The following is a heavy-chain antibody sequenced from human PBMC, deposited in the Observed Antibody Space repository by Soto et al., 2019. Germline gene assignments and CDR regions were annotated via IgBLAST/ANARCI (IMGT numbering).Heavy chain of an antibody. CDR2: SYHSGST. CDR3: ARARPAHGWIKFDY. CDR1: SGSISSSNW. V-gene: IGHV4-4*02. D-gene: IGHD6-19*01. Sequence: QVQLQESGPGLVKPSGTLSLTCAVSSGSISSSNWWSWVRQPPGKGLEWIGESYHSGSTNYNPSLRSRVTISVDKSKNQFSLKLSSVTAADTAVYYCARARPAHGWIKFDYWGQGTLVTVSS. J-gene: IGHJ4*02.